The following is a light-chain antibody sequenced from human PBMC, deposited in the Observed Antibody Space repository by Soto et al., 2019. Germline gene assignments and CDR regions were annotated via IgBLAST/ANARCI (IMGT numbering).Light chain of an antibody. Sequence: QSVRTQPPSASGSPGQSVTISCTGTSSDVGGYDYVSWYQKHPDKAPKLIIFEVTKRPSGVPDRFSGSKFGNTASLTVSGLQPEDEAEYYCFSYAGRNNFDVFGAGTKVTVL. J-gene: IGLJ1*01. CDR3: FSYAGRNNFDV. CDR2: EVT. V-gene: IGLV2-8*01. CDR1: SSDVGGYDY.